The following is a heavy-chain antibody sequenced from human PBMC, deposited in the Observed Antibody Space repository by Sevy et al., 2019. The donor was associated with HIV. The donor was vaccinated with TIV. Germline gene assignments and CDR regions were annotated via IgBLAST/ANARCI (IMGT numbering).Heavy chain of an antibody. D-gene: IGHD3-10*01. CDR1: GGTFSSYA. J-gene: IGHJ4*02. V-gene: IGHV1-69*13. Sequence: ASVKVSCKASGGTFSSYAISWVRQAPGQGLEWMGGIIPIFGTANYAQKFQGRVTITADESTSTAYMEPSSLGSEDTAVYYCARRSVGGYYFDYWGQGTLVTVSS. CDR2: IIPIFGTA. CDR3: ARRSVGGYYFDY.